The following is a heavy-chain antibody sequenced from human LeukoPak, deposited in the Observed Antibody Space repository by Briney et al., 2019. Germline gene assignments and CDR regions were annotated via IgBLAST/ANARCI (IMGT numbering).Heavy chain of an antibody. Sequence: GGSLRLSCAASGFTFSTYGMSWVRQAPGKGLEWVSAISGSGGSTYYADSVKGRFTISRDNSKNTLYLQMNSLRAEDTAVYYCARRAGAYSHPYDYWGQGTLVTVSS. D-gene: IGHD4/OR15-4a*01. CDR1: GFTFSTYG. CDR2: ISGSGGST. V-gene: IGHV3-23*01. J-gene: IGHJ4*02. CDR3: ARRAGAYSHPYDY.